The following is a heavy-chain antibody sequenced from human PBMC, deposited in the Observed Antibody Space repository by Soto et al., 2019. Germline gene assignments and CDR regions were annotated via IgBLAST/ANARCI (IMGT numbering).Heavy chain of an antibody. CDR3: ARVSAVAPYYYYGMDV. D-gene: IGHD6-19*01. J-gene: IGHJ6*02. V-gene: IGHV4-34*01. CDR1: GGSFSGYY. Sequence: PSETLSLTCAVYGGSFSGYYWSWIRQPPGKGLEWIGEINHSGSTNYNPSLKSRVTISVDTSKNQFSLKLSSVTAADTAVYYCARVSAVAPYYYYGMDVWGQGTTVTVSS. CDR2: INHSGST.